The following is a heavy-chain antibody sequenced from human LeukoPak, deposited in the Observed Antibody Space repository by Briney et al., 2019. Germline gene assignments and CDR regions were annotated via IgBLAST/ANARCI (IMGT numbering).Heavy chain of an antibody. V-gene: IGHV3-21*06. Sequence: PGGSLGLSCAASGFTFSSYSMNWVRQAPGKGLEWVSSISSSGTYIYYADSVKGRFTISRDDAKNSLFLQMNSLRAEDTAVYYCARGGSSWFYFAYWGQGSLVTVSS. CDR3: ARGGSSWFYFAY. CDR2: ISSSGTYI. D-gene: IGHD6-13*01. CDR1: GFTFSSYS. J-gene: IGHJ4*02.